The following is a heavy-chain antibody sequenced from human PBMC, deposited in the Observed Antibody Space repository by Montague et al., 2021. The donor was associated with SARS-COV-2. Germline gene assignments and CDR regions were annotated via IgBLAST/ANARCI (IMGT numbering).Heavy chain of an antibody. V-gene: IGHV4-34*01. CDR3: ARNPWYYYGSSGYYLDY. D-gene: IGHD3-22*01. CDR2: INHSGST. CDR1: GGSFSGYY. J-gene: IGHJ4*02. Sequence: SETLSLTCAVYGGSFSGYYWSWIRQPPGKGLEWIGEINHSGSTNYNPSLKSRVTISVDTSKNQFSLKLSSVTAADTAVYYCARNPWYYYGSSGYYLDYWGQGTLVTVSS.